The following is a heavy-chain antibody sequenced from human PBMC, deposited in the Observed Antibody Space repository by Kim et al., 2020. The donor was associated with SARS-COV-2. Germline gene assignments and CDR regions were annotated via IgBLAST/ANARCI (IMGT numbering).Heavy chain of an antibody. Sequence: GGSLRLSCAASEFSVSTNTMTWVRQAPGKGLEWVSIIYRNGTTYYADSVKDRFTTSRDTSKNKLYLQMDNLRADDTAVYYCAGDNYNNYWYKYWGQGTLVTVSA. D-gene: IGHD1-20*01. V-gene: IGHV3-53*01. CDR1: EFSVSTNT. CDR2: IYRNGTT. J-gene: IGHJ1*01. CDR3: AGDNYNNYWYKY.